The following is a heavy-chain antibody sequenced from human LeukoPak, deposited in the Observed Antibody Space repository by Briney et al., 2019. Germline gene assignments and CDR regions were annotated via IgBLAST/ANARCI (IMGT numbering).Heavy chain of an antibody. D-gene: IGHD3-22*01. CDR3: ARGPFAGGTYYYDSSGYYPDFDY. CDR2: INHSGST. V-gene: IGHV4-34*01. Sequence: LETLSLTCAVYGGSFSGYYWSWIRQPPGKGLEWIGEINHSGSTNYNPSLKSRVTISVDTSKNQFSLKLSSVTAADTAVYYCARGPFAGGTYYYDSSGYYPDFDYWGQGTLVTVSS. CDR1: GGSFSGYY. J-gene: IGHJ4*02.